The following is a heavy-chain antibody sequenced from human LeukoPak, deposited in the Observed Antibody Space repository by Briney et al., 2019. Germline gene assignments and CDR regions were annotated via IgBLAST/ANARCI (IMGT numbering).Heavy chain of an antibody. Sequence: PSETLSLTCTVSGASISSSSYYWGWIRQPPGKGLEWIGSIYYSGSTYYNPSLKSRVTISVDTSKNQFSLKLSSVTAADTAVYYCAKTRDDLLVGHIDYWGQGTLVTVSS. D-gene: IGHD3/OR15-3a*01. V-gene: IGHV4-39*01. CDR3: AKTRDDLLVGHIDY. CDR1: GASISSSSYY. J-gene: IGHJ4*02. CDR2: IYYSGST.